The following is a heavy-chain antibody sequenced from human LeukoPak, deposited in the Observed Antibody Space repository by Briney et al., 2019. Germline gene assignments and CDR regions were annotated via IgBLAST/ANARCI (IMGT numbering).Heavy chain of an antibody. D-gene: IGHD2-21*02. Sequence: GESLKISCKGSGYSFTSYWIGWVRQMPGKGLEWMGLIYPGDSDTTYSPSFQGQVTMSADKSISTAYLQWSSLKASDTAMYYCARPAYCGGDCYPYYFDYWGQGTLVTVSS. CDR3: ARPAYCGGDCYPYYFDY. V-gene: IGHV5-51*01. J-gene: IGHJ4*02. CDR1: GYSFTSYW. CDR2: IYPGDSDT.